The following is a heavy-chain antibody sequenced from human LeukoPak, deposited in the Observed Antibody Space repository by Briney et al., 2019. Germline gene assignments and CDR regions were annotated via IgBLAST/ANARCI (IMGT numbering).Heavy chain of an antibody. V-gene: IGHV3-9*01. Sequence: GGSLRLSCAASGFTLDDYAMHWVRQAPGKGLEGVSGISWNSVGIGYADSVKGRFTISRGNAKNSVYLQMNSLRAEDTALYYCAKQPQTGSYYYWYFDLWGRGTLVTVSS. CDR2: ISWNSVGI. CDR1: GFTLDDYA. J-gene: IGHJ2*01. CDR3: AKQPQTGSYYYWYFDL. D-gene: IGHD1-26*01.